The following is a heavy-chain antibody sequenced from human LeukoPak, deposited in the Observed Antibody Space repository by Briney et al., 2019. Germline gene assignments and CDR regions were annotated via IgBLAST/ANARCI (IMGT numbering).Heavy chain of an antibody. Sequence: GGSLRLSCAASGFTFSSYAMSWVRQAPGKGLEWVSAISGSGGSTYYADSVKGRFTISRDNSKNTLYLQMNSLRAEDTAVYYCARDREASYYYYYYMDVWGRGTTVTISS. CDR2: ISGSGGST. V-gene: IGHV3-23*01. CDR3: ARDREASYYYYYYMDV. CDR1: GFTFSSYA. J-gene: IGHJ6*03.